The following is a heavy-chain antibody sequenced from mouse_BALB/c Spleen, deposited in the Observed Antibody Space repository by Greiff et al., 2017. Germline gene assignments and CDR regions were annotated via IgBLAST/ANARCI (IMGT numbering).Heavy chain of an antibody. V-gene: IGHV4-1*02. CDR2: INPDSSTI. D-gene: IGHD2-10*02. Sequence: EVKLVESGGGLVQPGGSLKLSCAASGFDFSRYWMSWVRQAPGKGLEWIGEINPDSSTINYTPSLKDKFIISRDNAKNTLYLQMSKVRSEDTALYYCARLYGNYWYFDVWGAGTTVTVSS. J-gene: IGHJ1*01. CDR1: GFDFSRYW. CDR3: ARLYGNYWYFDV.